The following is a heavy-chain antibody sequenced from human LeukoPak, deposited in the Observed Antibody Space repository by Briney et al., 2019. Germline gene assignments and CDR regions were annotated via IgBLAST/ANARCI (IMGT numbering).Heavy chain of an antibody. CDR1: GFTVSSNY. CDR3: ARGIPGPYDRAFFDY. Sequence: GGSLRLSCAASGFTVSSNYMTWVRQAPEKGLEWVSIIYSDGSTYYTDSVQGRFTISRDSSRNMLYLQMNSLRAEDTAVYYCARGIPGPYDRAFFDYWGQGTLVAVSS. J-gene: IGHJ4*02. CDR2: IYSDGST. D-gene: IGHD3-3*01. V-gene: IGHV3-53*01.